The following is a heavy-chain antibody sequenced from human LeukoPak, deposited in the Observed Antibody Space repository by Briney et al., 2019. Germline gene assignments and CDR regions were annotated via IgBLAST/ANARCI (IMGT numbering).Heavy chain of an antibody. Sequence: RGSLRLSCAASGLTFSSYSFNWVRQAPGKRLEWVSSVNTVSSYICYADSVKGRFTISRDNAKNSLYLQMNSLRVEDTAVYYCARLRRNSDSGGYYYYYDYWGPGTLVTVSS. D-gene: IGHD3-22*01. CDR3: ARLRRNSDSGGYYYYYDY. CDR2: VNTVSSYI. J-gene: IGHJ4*02. CDR1: GLTFSSYS. V-gene: IGHV3-21*01.